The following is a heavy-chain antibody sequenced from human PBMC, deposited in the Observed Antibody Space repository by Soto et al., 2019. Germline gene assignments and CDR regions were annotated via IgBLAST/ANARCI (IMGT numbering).Heavy chain of an antibody. CDR3: ARGGPNYDFWSGYLEDYYYYGMDV. V-gene: IGHV1-18*01. D-gene: IGHD3-3*01. J-gene: IGHJ6*02. CDR1: GYTSTSYG. Sequence: ASVKVSCKASGYTSTSYGISWVRQAPGQGLEWMGWISAYNGNTNYAQKLQGRVTMTTDTSTSTAYMELRSLRSDDTAVYYCARGGPNYDFWSGYLEDYYYYGMDVWGQGTTVTVSS. CDR2: ISAYNGNT.